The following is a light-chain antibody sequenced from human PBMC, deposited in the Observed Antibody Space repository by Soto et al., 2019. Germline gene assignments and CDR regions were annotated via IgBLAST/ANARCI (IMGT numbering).Light chain of an antibody. J-gene: IGKJ2*01. CDR3: QQYGSSPGT. CDR1: QNVKNND. V-gene: IGKV3-20*01. CDR2: GAS. Sequence: PGERATLSCRASQNVKNNDLAWYQQKPGQAPRLLIRGASSRAAGLPDRFSGSGSGTAFTLTISRLEPEDFAVYYCQQYGSSPGTFGQGTKLEIK.